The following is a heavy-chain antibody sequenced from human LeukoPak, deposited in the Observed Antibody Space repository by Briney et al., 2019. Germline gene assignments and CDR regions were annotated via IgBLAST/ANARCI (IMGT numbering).Heavy chain of an antibody. V-gene: IGHV4-61*02. Sequence: PSETLSLTCTVSGGSISSGSYYWSWIRQPAGKGLEWIGRIYTSGSTNYNPSLKSRVTISVDTSKNQFSLKLSSVTAADTAVYYCARADILTESMDYWGQGTLVTVSS. CDR3: ARADILTESMDY. CDR2: IYTSGST. D-gene: IGHD3-9*01. J-gene: IGHJ4*02. CDR1: GGSISSGSYY.